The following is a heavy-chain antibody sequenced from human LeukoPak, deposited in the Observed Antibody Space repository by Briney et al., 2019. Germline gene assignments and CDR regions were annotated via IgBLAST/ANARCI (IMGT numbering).Heavy chain of an antibody. CDR3: YMDV. J-gene: IGHJ6*03. CDR2: ISTIGIT. V-gene: IGHV4-59*10. CDR1: GGSFSGYY. Sequence: PSETLSLTCAVYGGSFSGYYWSWIRQPAGKGLEWIGRISTIGITNYNPSLNSRVTISIDTSKNQFSLKLSSVTAADTAVYYYYMDVWGKGTTVTISS.